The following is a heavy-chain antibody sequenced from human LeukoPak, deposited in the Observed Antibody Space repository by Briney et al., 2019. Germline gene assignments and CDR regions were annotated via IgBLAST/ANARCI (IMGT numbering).Heavy chain of an antibody. D-gene: IGHD4-23*01. CDR2: ISSSSSYI. V-gene: IGHV3-21*01. J-gene: IGHJ4*02. Sequence: GSLRLSCAASGFTFSSYSMNWVRQAPGKGLEWVSSISSSSSYIYYADSVKGRFTISRDNAKNSLYLQMNSLRAEDTAVYYCASLSTAVVTSYYFDYWGQGTLVTVSS. CDR1: GFTFSSYS. CDR3: ASLSTAVVTSYYFDY.